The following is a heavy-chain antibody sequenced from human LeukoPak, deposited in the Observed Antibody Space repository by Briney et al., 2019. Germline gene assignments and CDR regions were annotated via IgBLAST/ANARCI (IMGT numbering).Heavy chain of an antibody. D-gene: IGHD3-10*01. CDR1: GFTFSSYW. J-gene: IGHJ4*02. CDR3: ASSYYCDGDY. V-gene: IGHV3-7*01. CDR2: INQDGSER. Sequence: GGSLRLSCAASGFTFSSYWMSWVRQAPGRGLEWVANINQDGSERNYVDSVKGRFTISRDNAKNSLYLQMNSLRAEDTAVYYCASSYYCDGDYWGQGTLVTVSS.